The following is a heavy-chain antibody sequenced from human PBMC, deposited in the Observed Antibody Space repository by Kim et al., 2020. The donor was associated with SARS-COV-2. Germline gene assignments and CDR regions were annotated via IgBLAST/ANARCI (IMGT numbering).Heavy chain of an antibody. V-gene: IGHV1-69*13. Sequence: SVKVSCKASGGTFSSYAISWVRQAPGQGLEWMGGIIPIFGTTNYAQKFQGRVTITADESTSTAYMELSSLRSEDTAVYYCARDYRIYYYYGMDVWGQGTTVTVSS. CDR2: IIPIFGTT. CDR1: GGTFSSYA. D-gene: IGHD4-4*01. J-gene: IGHJ6*02. CDR3: ARDYRIYYYYGMDV.